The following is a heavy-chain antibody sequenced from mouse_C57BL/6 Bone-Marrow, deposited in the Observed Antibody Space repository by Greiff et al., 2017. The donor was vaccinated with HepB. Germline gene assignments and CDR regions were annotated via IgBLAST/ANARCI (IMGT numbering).Heavy chain of an antibody. V-gene: IGHV5-4*03. CDR2: ISDGGSYT. D-gene: IGHD1-1*01. Sequence: EVKLMESGGGLVKPGGSLKLSCAASGFTFSSYAMSWVRQTPEKRLEWVATISDGGSYTYYPDNVKGRFTISRDNAKNNPYLQMSHLKSEDTAMYYCARAIYNYGSSYVDDWGQGTTLTVSS. J-gene: IGHJ2*01. CDR1: GFTFSSYA. CDR3: ARAIYNYGSSYVDD.